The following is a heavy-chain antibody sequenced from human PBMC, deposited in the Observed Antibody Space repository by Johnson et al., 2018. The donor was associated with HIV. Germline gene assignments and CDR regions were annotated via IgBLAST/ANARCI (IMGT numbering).Heavy chain of an antibody. J-gene: IGHJ3*02. CDR1: GFTFSSYG. CDR2: ISYDGSNK. D-gene: IGHD6-13*01. CDR3: AKRRGVFFDAFDI. Sequence: VQLVESGGGVVQPGRSLRLSCAASGFTFSSYGMHWVRQAPGKGLEWVAFISYDGSNKYYADSVKGRFTISRDNSKNTLYLQMNSLRAEDTAVYYCAKRRGVFFDAFDIWGQGTMVTVSS. V-gene: IGHV3-30*19.